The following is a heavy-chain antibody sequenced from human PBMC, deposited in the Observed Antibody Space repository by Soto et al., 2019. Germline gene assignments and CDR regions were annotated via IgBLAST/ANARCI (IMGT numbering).Heavy chain of an antibody. V-gene: IGHV3-13*01. CDR2: IGTAGDT. Sequence: GGSLRLSCAASGFTFSSYDMHWVRQATGKGLEWVSAIGTAGDTYYPGSVKGRFTISRENAKNSLYLQMNSLRAEDTAVYYCAGSLSGSYSLDYWGQGTLVTVSS. CDR3: AGSLSGSYSLDY. D-gene: IGHD1-26*01. J-gene: IGHJ4*02. CDR1: GFTFSSYD.